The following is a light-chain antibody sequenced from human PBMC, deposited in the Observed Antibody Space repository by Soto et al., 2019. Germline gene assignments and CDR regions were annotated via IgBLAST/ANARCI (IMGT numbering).Light chain of an antibody. V-gene: IGKV1-5*01. CDR3: QQYNTYGT. CDR1: QSISNW. CDR2: DAS. Sequence: DIQMTQSPSTLSASVGDRVTITCRASQSISNWLAWYQQKPGKAPKVLIYDASSLESGVPSRFSGSGSGTEFTLTINSLQPDDFATYYCQQYNTYGTFGQGTKVEIK. J-gene: IGKJ1*01.